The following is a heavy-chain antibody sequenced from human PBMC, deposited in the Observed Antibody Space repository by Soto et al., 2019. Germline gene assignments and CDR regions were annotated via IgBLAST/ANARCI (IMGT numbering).Heavy chain of an antibody. CDR2: IYYSGST. D-gene: IGHD3-10*01. V-gene: IGHV4-31*03. J-gene: IGHJ3*02. CDR1: GGSISSGGYY. Sequence: QVQLQESGPGLVKPSQTLSLTCTVSGGSISSGGYYWSWIRQHPGKGLEWIGYIYYSGSTYYNPSLKRRVTISVDTSKNQFSLKLSSVTAADTAVYYCARVLWFGELFRAFDIWGQGTMVTVSS. CDR3: ARVLWFGELFRAFDI.